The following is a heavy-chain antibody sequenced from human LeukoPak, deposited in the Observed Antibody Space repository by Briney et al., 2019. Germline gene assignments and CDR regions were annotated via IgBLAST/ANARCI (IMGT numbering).Heavy chain of an antibody. Sequence: GDSLKISCKGSGYSFTNYWIGWVRQMPGKGLEWMGIIYPNASDTRYSPSFRGQVTISADKSITTAYLQWNGLKASDTAMYYCALSSGAYDSAGYFDYWGQGTLVTVSS. D-gene: IGHD3-22*01. CDR1: GYSFTNYW. J-gene: IGHJ4*02. CDR3: ALSSGAYDSAGYFDY. CDR2: IYPNASDT. V-gene: IGHV5-51*01.